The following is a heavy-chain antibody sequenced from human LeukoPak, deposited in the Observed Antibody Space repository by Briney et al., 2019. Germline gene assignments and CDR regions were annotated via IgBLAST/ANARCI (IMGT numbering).Heavy chain of an antibody. V-gene: IGHV3-23*01. J-gene: IGHJ4*02. D-gene: IGHD3-22*01. CDR3: AKVYPHSGYPSLFDY. Sequence: PGGSLRLSCAASGFTFSSYGMSWVRQAPGKGLEWVSAISGSGGSTYYADSVKGRFTISRDNSKNTLYLQMNSLRAEDTAVYYCAKVYPHSGYPSLFDYWGQGTLVTVSS. CDR2: ISGSGGST. CDR1: GFTFSSYG.